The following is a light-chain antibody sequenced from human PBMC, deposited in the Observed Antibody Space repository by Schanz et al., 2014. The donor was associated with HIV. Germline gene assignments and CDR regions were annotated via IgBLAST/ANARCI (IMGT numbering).Light chain of an antibody. CDR1: TGAATSGYC. Sequence: QAVVTQEPSLTVSPGGTVTLTCASSTGAATSGYCPNWFQQKTGQAPRTLIYRISNRHSWTPARLSGSLLGGKAALTLSDVQTEDEAEYYRLLYYGGAQLFGGGTKLPVL. V-gene: IGLV7-43*01. CDR3: LLYYGGAQL. CDR2: RIS. J-gene: IGLJ2*01.